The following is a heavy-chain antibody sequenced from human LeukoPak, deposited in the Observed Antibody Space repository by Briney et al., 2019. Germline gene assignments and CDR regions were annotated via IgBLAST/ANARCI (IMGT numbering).Heavy chain of an antibody. J-gene: IGHJ4*02. CDR3: AKEDYDILTGYASCFDY. CDR1: GFTFNTYA. V-gene: IGHV3-23*01. Sequence: GGSLRLSCAASGFTFNTYAMTWVRQAPGKGLQWVSAISGSGGNTYYADPVKGRFTISRDNSKNTLYLQMNSLRAEDTAVYYCAKEDYDILTGYASCFDYWGQGTLVTVSS. D-gene: IGHD3-9*01. CDR2: ISGSGGNT.